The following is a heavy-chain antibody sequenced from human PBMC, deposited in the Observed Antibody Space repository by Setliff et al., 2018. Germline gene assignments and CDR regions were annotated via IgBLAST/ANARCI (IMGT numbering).Heavy chain of an antibody. CDR2: TIPMFGTT. J-gene: IGHJ6*03. V-gene: IGHV1-69*05. CDR3: VREGVDSRSSTDYRYYMDV. Sequence: ASVKVSCKASGYTFSSYAMNWVRQAPGQGLEWMGGTIPMFGTTSYARQFQGRVTIITDESTSTAYMQLSSLGSEDTAVYYCVREGVDSRSSTDYRYYMDVWGKGTTVTVSS. D-gene: IGHD3-22*01. CDR1: GYTFSSYA.